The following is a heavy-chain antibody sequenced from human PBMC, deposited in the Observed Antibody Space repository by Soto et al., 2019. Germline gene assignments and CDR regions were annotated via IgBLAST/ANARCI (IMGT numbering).Heavy chain of an antibody. CDR3: ARDVAAAGSWFDS. CDR2: IIPIFGTA. Sequence: VKVSCKASGGTFSSYAISWVRQAPGQGLEWMGGIIPIFGTANYAQKFQGRVTITADESTSTAYMELSSLRSEDTAVYYFARDVAAAGSWFDSWGQGTLVTGFS. CDR1: GGTFSSYA. D-gene: IGHD6-13*01. V-gene: IGHV1-69*13. J-gene: IGHJ5*01.